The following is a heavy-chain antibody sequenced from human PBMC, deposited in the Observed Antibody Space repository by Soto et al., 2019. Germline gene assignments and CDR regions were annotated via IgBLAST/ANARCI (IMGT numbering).Heavy chain of an antibody. Sequence: EVQLVESGGGLVKPGGSLRLSCEGSGFSFNNVWMSWIRQAPGKGLEWVGRIRSKTDGGTIDYAAPVKGRFTISRDDSKNTLYLQMNSLKNEDTAVYYCSFQESTTVTTFEFWGHGTLVTVSS. CDR3: SFQESTTVTTFEF. J-gene: IGHJ4*01. V-gene: IGHV3-15*01. CDR1: GFSFNNVW. CDR2: IRSKTDGGTI. D-gene: IGHD4-17*01.